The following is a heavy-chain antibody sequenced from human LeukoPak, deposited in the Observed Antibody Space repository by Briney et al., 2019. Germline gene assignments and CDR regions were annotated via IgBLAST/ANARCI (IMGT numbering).Heavy chain of an antibody. CDR2: IYHSGST. V-gene: IGHV4-38-2*01. J-gene: IGHJ4*02. Sequence: SETLSLTCAVSGYSISSGYYWGWIRRPPGKGREWIGTIYHSGSTYYNPSLKSRVTISVDTSKNPFSLKLSSVTAADTAVYYCARHSHHVTYYDFWSGYYTEGFDYWGQGTLVTVSS. CDR3: ARHSHHVTYYDFWSGYYTEGFDY. D-gene: IGHD3-3*01. CDR1: GYSISSGYY.